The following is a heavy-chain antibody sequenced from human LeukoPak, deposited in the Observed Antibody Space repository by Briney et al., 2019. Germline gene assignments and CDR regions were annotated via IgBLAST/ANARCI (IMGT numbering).Heavy chain of an antibody. D-gene: IGHD2-2*01. J-gene: IGHJ5*02. Sequence: SETLTLTCTVSGGSITSDASYYNWIRQPAGKRLEWIGRIYPSGKTDYNPSLQGRVTISIATSKTQFSLRLTSVTAADTAVYYCALRGLVRGFDPWGPGTLVTVSS. V-gene: IGHV4-61*02. CDR1: GGSITSDASY. CDR3: ALRGLVRGFDP. CDR2: IYPSGKT.